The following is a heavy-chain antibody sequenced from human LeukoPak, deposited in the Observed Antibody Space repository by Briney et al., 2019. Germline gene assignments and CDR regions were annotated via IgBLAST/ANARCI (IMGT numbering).Heavy chain of an antibody. CDR2: TYYRSKWSY. V-gene: IGHV6-1*01. CDR3: ARIVGGAPDY. CDR1: GDSVSSNSAA. D-gene: IGHD1-26*01. J-gene: IGHJ4*02. Sequence: SQTLSLTCTIYGDSVSSNSAAWNWIRQSPSRGLEWLGRTYYRSKWSYNYAVSVKRRISINPDTSKNQFSLQLSSVTPEDTAVYYCARIVGGAPDYWGQGTLATVSS.